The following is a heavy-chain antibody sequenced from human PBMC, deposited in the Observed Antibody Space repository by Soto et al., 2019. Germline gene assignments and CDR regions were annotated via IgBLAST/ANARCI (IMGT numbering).Heavy chain of an antibody. V-gene: IGHV4-30-4*01. J-gene: IGHJ4*02. CDR3: ARDAQDGYNDYGDYFDY. CDR1: GGSISSGDYY. D-gene: IGHD4-17*01. CDR2: IYYSGST. Sequence: SETLSLTCTVSGGSISSGDYYWSWIRQPPGKGLEWIGYIYYSGSTYYNPSLKSRVTISVDTSKNQFSLKLSSVTAADTAVYYCARDAQDGYNDYGDYFDYWGQGTLVTVSS.